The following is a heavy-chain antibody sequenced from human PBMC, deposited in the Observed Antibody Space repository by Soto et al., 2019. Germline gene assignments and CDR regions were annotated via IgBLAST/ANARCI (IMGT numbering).Heavy chain of an antibody. V-gene: IGHV4-28*03. J-gene: IGHJ6*02. D-gene: IGHD2-8*01. CDR2: IYYSGST. Sequence: ETLSLTCAVSGYSISSSNWWGWIRQPPGKGLEWIGYIYYSGSTNYNPSLKSRVTISVDTSKNQFSLRLSSVTAADTAVYYCARDIMGTNYYYYGMDVWGQGTTVTVSS. CDR3: ARDIMGTNYYYYGMDV. CDR1: GYSISSSNW.